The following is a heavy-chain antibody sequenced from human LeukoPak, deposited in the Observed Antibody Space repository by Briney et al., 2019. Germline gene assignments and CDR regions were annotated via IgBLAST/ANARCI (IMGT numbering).Heavy chain of an antibody. D-gene: IGHD6-19*01. CDR3: ARAGAVAMEAFDI. Sequence: GGSLRLSCAASGFTFSSYSMNWVRQAPGKGLEWVSSINSSSSYIYYADSVKGRFTISRDNAKNSLYLQMNSLRAEDTAVYYCARAGAVAMEAFDIWGQGTMVTVSS. CDR1: GFTFSSYS. J-gene: IGHJ3*02. CDR2: INSSSSYI. V-gene: IGHV3-21*01.